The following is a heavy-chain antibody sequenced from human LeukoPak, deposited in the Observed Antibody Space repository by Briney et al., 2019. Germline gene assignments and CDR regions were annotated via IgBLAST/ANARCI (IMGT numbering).Heavy chain of an antibody. CDR2: ISSSSSYI. Sequence: GGSLRLSCAASGFTFSSYSMNWVRQAPGKGLEWVSSISSSSSYIYYADSVKGRFTISRDNAKNSLYLQMNSLRAEDTAVYYCAKFTLSHYYDSSGYYFFTAFDIWGQGTMVTVSS. CDR3: AKFTLSHYYDSSGYYFFTAFDI. CDR1: GFTFSSYS. V-gene: IGHV3-21*04. D-gene: IGHD3-22*01. J-gene: IGHJ3*02.